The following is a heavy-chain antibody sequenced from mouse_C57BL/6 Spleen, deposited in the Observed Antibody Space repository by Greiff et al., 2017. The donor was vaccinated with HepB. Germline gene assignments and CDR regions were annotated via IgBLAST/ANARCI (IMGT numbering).Heavy chain of an antibody. CDR1: GYTFTSYW. Sequence: QVQLQQPGAELVRPGSSVKLSCKASGYTFTSYWMDWVKQRPGQGLEWIGNIYPSDSETHYNQKFKDKATLTVDKSSSTAYMQLSSLTSEDSAFYYCARLDTTVVASPYWGQGTTLTVSS. V-gene: IGHV1-61*01. J-gene: IGHJ2*01. CDR2: IYPSDSET. CDR3: ARLDTTVVASPY. D-gene: IGHD1-1*01.